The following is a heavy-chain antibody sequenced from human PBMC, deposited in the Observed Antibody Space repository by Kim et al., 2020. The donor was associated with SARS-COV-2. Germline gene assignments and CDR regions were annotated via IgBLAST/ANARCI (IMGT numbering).Heavy chain of an antibody. V-gene: IGHV3-30*18. CDR3: AKDLSFYYQRVVPAASPDYYYYYGMDV. Sequence: GGSLRLSCAASGFTFSSYGMHWVRQAPGKGLEWVAVISYDGSNKYYADSVKGRFTISRDNSKNTLYLQMNSLRAEDTAVYYCAKDLSFYYQRVVPAASPDYYYYYGMDVWGQGTTVTVSS. CDR2: ISYDGSNK. CDR1: GFTFSSYG. D-gene: IGHD2-2*01. J-gene: IGHJ6*02.